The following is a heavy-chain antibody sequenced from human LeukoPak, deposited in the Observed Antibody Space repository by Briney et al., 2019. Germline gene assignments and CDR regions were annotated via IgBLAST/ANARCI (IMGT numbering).Heavy chain of an antibody. V-gene: IGHV4-38-2*01. CDR2: ISHSGDT. CDR3: ARVGPLAVGTGKRVYSFDY. CDR1: GFSITSGDY. Sequence: PSETLSLTCDVSGFSITSGDYWGWIRQSPGRGLEWIGSISHSGDTYYIPSLRSRVTVSLDTSRNQFSLGLRSVSAADTAVYFCARVGPLAVGTGKRVYSFDYWGQGTLVTVSS. J-gene: IGHJ4*02. D-gene: IGHD1-1*01.